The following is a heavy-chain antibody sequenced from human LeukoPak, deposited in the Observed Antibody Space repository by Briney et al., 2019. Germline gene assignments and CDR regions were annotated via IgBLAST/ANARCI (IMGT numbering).Heavy chain of an antibody. CDR2: IYYSGST. D-gene: IGHD2-2*01. Sequence: PSETLSLTCTVSGGSISSGDYYWSWIRQPPGKGLEWIGYIYYSGSTYYNPSLKSRVTISVDTSKNQFSLKLSSVTAADTAVYYCAREDCSSTSCYGRVGVRFDPWGQGTLVTVSS. CDR1: GGSISSGDYY. CDR3: AREDCSSTSCYGRVGVRFDP. J-gene: IGHJ5*02. V-gene: IGHV4-30-4*01.